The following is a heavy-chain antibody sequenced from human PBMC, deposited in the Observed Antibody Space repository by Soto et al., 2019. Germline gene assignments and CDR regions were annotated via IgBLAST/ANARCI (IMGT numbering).Heavy chain of an antibody. CDR1: EFTFSRHG. V-gene: IGHV3-33*01. CDR2: IWSDGSNE. Sequence: QVQLVESGGGVVQPGRSLRLSCAASEFTFSRHGMHWVRQAPGKGLQWVGVIWSDGSNEGYADSEKGRFIISRDNSKNILYLQMNSLRAEDTAVYYCARERTFGDNKHNYMDVWGTGITVTVSS. CDR3: ARERTFGDNKHNYMDV. D-gene: IGHD3-10*01. J-gene: IGHJ6*03.